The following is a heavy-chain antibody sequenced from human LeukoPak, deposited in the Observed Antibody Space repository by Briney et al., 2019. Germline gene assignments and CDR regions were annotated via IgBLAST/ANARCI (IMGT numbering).Heavy chain of an antibody. CDR2: IFYSGST. J-gene: IGHJ4*01. Sequence: PSETLSLTCTVSGGSISTSNYYWGWIRQPPGKGLEWIGNIFYSGSTYYSPSLRSRVTISLDTSRNQFSLKMSSVTAADTAVYYCAKSGGYGLIDYWGQGTLVTVSS. D-gene: IGHD6-25*01. V-gene: IGHV4-39*01. CDR3: AKSGGYGLIDY. CDR1: GGSISTSNYY.